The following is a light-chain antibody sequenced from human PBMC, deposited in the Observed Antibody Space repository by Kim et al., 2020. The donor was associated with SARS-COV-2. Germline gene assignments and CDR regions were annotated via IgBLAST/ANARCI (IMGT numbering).Light chain of an antibody. Sequence: ETVLTQSPATLSLSPGERAALSCMASQSVGRDLVWYQQKPGQAPRLLIYDASNRATVIPARFSGSGSGTDFTLTISSLEHEDFAVYYCQQRNNWPLTFGGGTKMDIK. V-gene: IGKV3-11*01. CDR2: DAS. CDR1: QSVGRD. J-gene: IGKJ4*01. CDR3: QQRNNWPLT.